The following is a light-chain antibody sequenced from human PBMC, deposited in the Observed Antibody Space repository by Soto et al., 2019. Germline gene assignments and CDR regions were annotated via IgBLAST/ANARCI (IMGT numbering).Light chain of an antibody. Sequence: ENVLTQSPGTLSLSPGERATLSCRASQTVSSNYLAWYQHKPGQPPRLLIYDASNRATGIPARFSGSGSGTDFTLTISSLEPEDFAIYYCHQRSDWPLISFGQGTRLEIK. J-gene: IGKJ5*01. CDR2: DAS. CDR1: QTVSSNY. V-gene: IGKV3-11*01. CDR3: HQRSDWPLIS.